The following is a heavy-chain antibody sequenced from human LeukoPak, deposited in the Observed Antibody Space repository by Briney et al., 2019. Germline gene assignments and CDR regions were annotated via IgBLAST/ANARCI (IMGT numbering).Heavy chain of an antibody. CDR2: IYYSGST. D-gene: IGHD6-13*01. Sequence: SETLSLTCTVSGGSISSSNYYWGWIRQPPGKGLEWIGSIYYSGSTYYNPSLKSRVTISVDTSKNQFSLKLSSVTAADTAVYYCARSSGIGIRSVGNFDYWGQGTLVTVSS. CDR1: GGSISSSNYY. CDR3: ARSSGIGIRSVGNFDY. V-gene: IGHV4-39*01. J-gene: IGHJ4*02.